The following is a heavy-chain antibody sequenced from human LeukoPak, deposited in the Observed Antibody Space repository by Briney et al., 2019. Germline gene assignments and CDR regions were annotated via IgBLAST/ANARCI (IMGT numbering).Heavy chain of an antibody. D-gene: IGHD3-10*01. CDR3: AGSWKVVRGVIVAFDI. V-gene: IGHV1-2*02. Sequence: GASVKVSCKASGYTFTGYYMHWVRQAPGQGLEWMGWINPNSGGTNYAQKFQGRVTMTRDTSISTAYMELSRLRSDDTAVYYCAGSWKVVRGVIVAFDIWGQGTMVTVSS. CDR2: INPNSGGT. CDR1: GYTFTGYY. J-gene: IGHJ3*02.